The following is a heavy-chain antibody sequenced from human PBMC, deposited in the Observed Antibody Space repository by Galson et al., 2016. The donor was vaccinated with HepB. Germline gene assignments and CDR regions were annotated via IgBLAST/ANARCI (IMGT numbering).Heavy chain of an antibody. D-gene: IGHD7-27*01. CDR1: GGSISSGNW. CDR3: ATSGGPTWGSFDY. CDR2: IHHSGNT. Sequence: SETLSLTCAVSGGSISSGNWWSWVRQPPGKGLEWIGEIHHSGNTKYNSSLKSRVTISVDKSKRQFSLRLRSVTAADTAVYYCATSGGPTWGSFDYWGQGTLVTVSS. V-gene: IGHV4-4*02. J-gene: IGHJ4*02.